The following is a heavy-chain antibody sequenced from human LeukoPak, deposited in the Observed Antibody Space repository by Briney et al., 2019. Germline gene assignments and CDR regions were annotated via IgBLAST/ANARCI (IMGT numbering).Heavy chain of an antibody. Sequence: GASVKVSCKASGYTFTSYGISWVRQAPGQGLEWMAWINPNNGDTHSAQQFQGRVTVTRDTSISTVYMELSSLTSDDTAIYYCVREDCSGGCHQTFDYWGQGTLATVSS. V-gene: IGHV1-2*02. CDR3: VREDCSGGCHQTFDY. D-gene: IGHD1-26*01. CDR2: INPNNGDT. J-gene: IGHJ4*02. CDR1: GYTFTSYG.